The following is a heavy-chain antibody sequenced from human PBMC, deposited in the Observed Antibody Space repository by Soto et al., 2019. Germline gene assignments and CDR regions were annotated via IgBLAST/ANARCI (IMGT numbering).Heavy chain of an antibody. Sequence: QVQLVQSGAEEKKPGASGKVSCKASGYTFTSYAMHWVRQAPGQRLEWMGWINAGNGNTKYSQKFQGRVTITRDTSASTAYMELSSLRSEDTAVYYCARAWVVVTAPDYWGHGTLVTVSS. CDR3: ARAWVVVTAPDY. CDR2: INAGNGNT. V-gene: IGHV1-3*05. D-gene: IGHD2-21*02. CDR1: GYTFTSYA. J-gene: IGHJ4*01.